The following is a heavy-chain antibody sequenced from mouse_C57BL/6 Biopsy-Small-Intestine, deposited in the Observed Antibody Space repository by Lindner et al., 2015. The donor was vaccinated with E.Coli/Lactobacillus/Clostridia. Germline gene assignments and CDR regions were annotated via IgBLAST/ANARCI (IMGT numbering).Heavy chain of an antibody. CDR3: ARGSNWYFDV. J-gene: IGHJ1*03. V-gene: IGHV1-80*01. CDR1: GYAFSSYW. CDR2: IYPGDGDT. Sequence: VQLQESGAELVKPGASVKISCKASGYAFSSYWMNWVKQRPGKGLEWIGHIYPGDGDTNYSGKFKGKATLTADKSSSTAYMQLSSLTSEDSAVYFCARGSNWYFDVWGTGTTVTVSS.